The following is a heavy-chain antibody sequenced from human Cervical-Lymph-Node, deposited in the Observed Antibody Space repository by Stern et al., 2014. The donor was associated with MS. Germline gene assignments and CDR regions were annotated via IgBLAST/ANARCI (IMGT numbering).Heavy chain of an antibody. V-gene: IGHV3-53*01. J-gene: IGHJ4*02. CDR1: GFTVNSNY. CDR3: ARDASGHTY. CDR2: LYSGGHA. D-gene: IGHD6-25*01. Sequence: EVQLVESGGTLIQPGGSLRLSCSASGFTVNSNYMTWVRQAPGKGLEWVSLLYSGGHAYYADSVKVRFTISRDNSKTTLYLQMDNLRAEDTAVYFCARDASGHTYWGQGTLVTVSS.